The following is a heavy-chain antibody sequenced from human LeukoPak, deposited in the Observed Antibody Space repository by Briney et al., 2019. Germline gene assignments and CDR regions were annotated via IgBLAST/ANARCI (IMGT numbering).Heavy chain of an antibody. J-gene: IGHJ4*02. CDR1: GLTVSSNY. CDR3: ARGSSSGWYPFAY. CDR2: INHSGST. Sequence: GSLRLSCAASGLTVSSNYMSWVRQAPGKGLEWIGEINHSGSTNYNPSLKSRVTISVDTSKNQFSLKLSSVTAADTAVYYCARGSSSGWYPFAYWGQGTLVTVSS. D-gene: IGHD6-19*01. V-gene: IGHV4-34*01.